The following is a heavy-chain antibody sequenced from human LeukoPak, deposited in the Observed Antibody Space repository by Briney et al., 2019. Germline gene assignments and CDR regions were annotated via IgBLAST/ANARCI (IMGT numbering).Heavy chain of an antibody. CDR1: GGSISNYY. CDR3: ARRAYYYKSSGYLMSGDAFDI. Sequence: SETLSLTCTVSGGSISNYYWTWIRQSAGRGLEWIGRIYPTGNTNYNPSLKSRVTMSVDTSKNHFSLELTSVTAADTAMYYCARRAYYYKSSGYLMSGDAFDIWGQGTMVTVSS. V-gene: IGHV4-4*07. CDR2: IYPTGNT. J-gene: IGHJ3*02. D-gene: IGHD3-22*01.